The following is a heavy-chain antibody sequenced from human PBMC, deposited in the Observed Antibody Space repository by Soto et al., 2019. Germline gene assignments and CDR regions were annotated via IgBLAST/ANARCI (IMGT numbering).Heavy chain of an antibody. CDR2: IYYSGST. V-gene: IGHV4-59*01. D-gene: IGHD3-10*01. J-gene: IGHJ4*02. Sequence: SETLSLTCTVSGGSISGYYWSWIRQPPGKGLEWIGYIYYSGSTNYNPSLKSRVTISVDTSKNQFSLKLSSVTAADTAVYYCARGLNYGSGSYYAIRYYFDYWGQGTLVTVSS. CDR1: GGSISGYY. CDR3: ARGLNYGSGSYYAIRYYFDY.